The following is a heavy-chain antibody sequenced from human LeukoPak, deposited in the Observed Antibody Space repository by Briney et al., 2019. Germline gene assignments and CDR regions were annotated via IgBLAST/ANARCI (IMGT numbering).Heavy chain of an antibody. V-gene: IGHV3-74*01. D-gene: IGHD3-3*01. CDR1: GFTFSSYG. Sequence: GGSLRLSCAASGFTFSSYGMHWVRQAPGKGLLWVSRINSDGSSTSYADSVKGRFTISRDNSKNTLYLQMNSLRAEDTAVYYCANWGFYDFWSGPVDYWGQGTLVTVSS. J-gene: IGHJ4*02. CDR2: INSDGSST. CDR3: ANWGFYDFWSGPVDY.